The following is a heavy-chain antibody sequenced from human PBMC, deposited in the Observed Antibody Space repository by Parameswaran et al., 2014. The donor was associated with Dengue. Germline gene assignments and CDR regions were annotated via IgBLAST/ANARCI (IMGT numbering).Heavy chain of an antibody. CDR2: IYYSGST. CDR1: GGSISSGDYY. Sequence: SETLSLTCTVSGGSISSGDYYWSWIRQPPGKGLEWIGYIYYSGSTYYNPSLKSRVTISVDTSKNQFSLKLSSVTAADTAVYYCARDVGYDSSGYVYWGQGTLVTVSS. D-gene: IGHD3-22*01. J-gene: IGHJ4*02. V-gene: IGHV4-30-4*01. CDR3: ARDVGYDSSGYVY.